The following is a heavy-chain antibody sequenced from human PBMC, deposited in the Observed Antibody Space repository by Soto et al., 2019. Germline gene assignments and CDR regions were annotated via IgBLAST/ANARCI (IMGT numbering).Heavy chain of an antibody. J-gene: IGHJ4*02. V-gene: IGHV1-3*01. CDR1: GETNNNFA. CDR3: ARGPKHGYPRYYFDY. CDR2: INAGDGNT. D-gene: IGHD3-22*01. Sequence: PAKPSSKAPGETNNNFALRWVHQYTEQRLEWMGWINAGDGNTKYSQKFQGRVSITRDTSASTAYMELSSLRSEDTAMYYCARGPKHGYPRYYFDYWGQGPLVTVSS.